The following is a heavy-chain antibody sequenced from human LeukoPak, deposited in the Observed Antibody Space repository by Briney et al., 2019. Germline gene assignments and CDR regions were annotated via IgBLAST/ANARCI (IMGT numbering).Heavy chain of an antibody. Sequence: PGGSLRLSCAASGFTFSSYGMHWVRQAPGMGLEWVAMISYAGSNTQYADSVKGRFTISRDTSKNTLYLQMNSLRPEDTAVYYCAKDLYGSGWYNYFDPWGQGTLVTVSS. CDR1: GFTFSSYG. CDR3: AKDLYGSGWYNYFDP. D-gene: IGHD6-19*01. J-gene: IGHJ5*02. CDR2: ISYAGSNT. V-gene: IGHV3-30*18.